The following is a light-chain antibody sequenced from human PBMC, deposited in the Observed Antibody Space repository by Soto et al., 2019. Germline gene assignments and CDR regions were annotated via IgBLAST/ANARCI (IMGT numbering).Light chain of an antibody. CDR2: KAS. V-gene: IGKV1-5*03. CDR3: QQYNSYWT. CDR1: QSISSW. J-gene: IGKJ1*01. Sequence: DMQMTQTPSTLSASIGDRASITCRASQSISSWLAWYRQKPGKAPKLLIYKASSLESGVPSRFSGSGSGTEFTLTISSLQPDDFATYYCQQYNSYWTFGQGTKV.